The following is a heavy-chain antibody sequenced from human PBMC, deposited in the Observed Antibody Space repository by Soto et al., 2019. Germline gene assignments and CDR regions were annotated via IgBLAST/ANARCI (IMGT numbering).Heavy chain of an antibody. V-gene: IGHV3-23*01. CDR1: GFTCSSYA. D-gene: IGHD3-9*01. J-gene: IGHJ6*02. CDR3: ARGPPSPYYDILINGMDV. CDR2: ISGSGGST. Sequence: GGSLRLSCASSGFTCSSYAMSLVRQAPGKGLEWVSAISGSGGSTSYAQKFQGRVTMTRDTSTSTVYMELSSLRSEDTAVYYCARGPPSPYYDILINGMDVWGQGTTVTVSS.